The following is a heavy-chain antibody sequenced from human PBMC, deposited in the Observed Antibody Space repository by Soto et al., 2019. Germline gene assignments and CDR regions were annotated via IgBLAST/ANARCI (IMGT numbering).Heavy chain of an antibody. J-gene: IGHJ4*02. Sequence: EVKMLESGGGLVQPGGSLRLSCAASEFTFSSYAMNWVRQAPGKGLEWVSAISGSGGSTYYADSVKGRFTISRDNSKNTLYLQMNSLRAEDTDVYYCAKASGTYYPYFDYWGQGTLVTVSS. CDR3: AKASGTYYPYFDY. V-gene: IGHV3-23*01. CDR1: EFTFSSYA. CDR2: ISGSGGST. D-gene: IGHD1-26*01.